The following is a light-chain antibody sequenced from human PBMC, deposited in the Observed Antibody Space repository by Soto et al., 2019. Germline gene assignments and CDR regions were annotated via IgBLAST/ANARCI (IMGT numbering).Light chain of an antibody. J-gene: IGKJ5*01. CDR1: QNIRSL. V-gene: IGKV1-5*01. Sequence: DIQMTQSPSTLSASVGDRVTITCRASQNIRSLLAWYQQKPGKDPKVLIYDDSSLGSGVPSRFSGSGSGTEFTLTISSLQPDDFATYFCQQYQTYATFGQGTRLEIK. CDR3: QQYQTYAT. CDR2: DDS.